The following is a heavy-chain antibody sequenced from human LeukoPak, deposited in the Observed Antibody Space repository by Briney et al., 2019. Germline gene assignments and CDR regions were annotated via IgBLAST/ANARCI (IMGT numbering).Heavy chain of an antibody. Sequence: SETLSLTCTVSGGSISSYYWSWIRQPPGKGLEWIGYIYYSGSTNYNPSLKSRVTISVDTSKNQFSLKLGSVTAADTAVYYCAREEALGSGSFDYWGQGTLVTVSS. V-gene: IGHV4-59*01. CDR2: IYYSGST. J-gene: IGHJ4*02. CDR3: AREEALGSGSFDY. CDR1: GGSISSYY. D-gene: IGHD1-26*01.